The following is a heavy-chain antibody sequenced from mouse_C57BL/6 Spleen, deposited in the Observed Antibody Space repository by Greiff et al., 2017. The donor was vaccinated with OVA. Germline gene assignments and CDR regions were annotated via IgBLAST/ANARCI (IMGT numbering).Heavy chain of an antibody. CDR2: IDPSDSYT. D-gene: IGHD1-1*01. V-gene: IGHV1-69*01. Sequence: VKLQQPGAELVMPGASVKLSCKASGYTFTSYWMHWVKQRPGQGLEWIGEIDPSDSYTNYNQKFKGKSTLTVDKSSSTAYMQLSSLTSEDSAVYYCASGYYGSSYVRYFDVWGTGTTVTVSS. CDR3: ASGYYGSSYVRYFDV. CDR1: GYTFTSYW. J-gene: IGHJ1*03.